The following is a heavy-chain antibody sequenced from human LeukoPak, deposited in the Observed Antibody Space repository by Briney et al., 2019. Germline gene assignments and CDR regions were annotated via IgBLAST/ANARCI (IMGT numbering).Heavy chain of an antibody. D-gene: IGHD4-17*01. Sequence: ASVKVSCKASGYTFTSYDINWVRQATGQGLEWMGWMNPNSGNTGYAQKFQGRVTMTRNTSISTAYMELSSLRSEDTAVYYCARAHGDYEYYYYGMGVWGQGTTVTVSS. CDR1: GYTFTSYD. CDR2: MNPNSGNT. J-gene: IGHJ6*02. CDR3: ARAHGDYEYYYYGMGV. V-gene: IGHV1-8*01.